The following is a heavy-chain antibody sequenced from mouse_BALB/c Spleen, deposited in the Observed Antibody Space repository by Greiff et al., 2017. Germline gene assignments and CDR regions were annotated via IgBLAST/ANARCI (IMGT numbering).Heavy chain of an antibody. CDR2: ISSGGST. CDR3: AREIKYGTSTLYAMDY. Sequence: EVKLMESGGGLVKPGGSLKLSCAASGFTFSSYAMSWVRQTPEKRLEWVASISSGGSTYYPDSVKGRFTISRDNARNILYLQMSSLRSEDTAMYYCAREIKYGTSTLYAMDYWGQGTSVTVSS. V-gene: IGHV5-6-5*01. D-gene: IGHD2-10*02. CDR1: GFTFSSYA. J-gene: IGHJ4*01.